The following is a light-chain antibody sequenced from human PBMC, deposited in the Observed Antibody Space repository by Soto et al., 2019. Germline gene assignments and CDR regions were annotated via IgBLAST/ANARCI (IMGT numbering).Light chain of an antibody. J-gene: IGKJ1*01. CDR3: QQCYSSPRT. CDR2: AAS. Sequence: DIQMTQSPSTLSASVGDRVTITCRASQSISTYLNWYQQKLGRAPTLLIYAASSLQSGVPSRFSGGGSGTDFTPTISSLQPEDFAMYFCQQCYSSPRTFGQGTKV. CDR1: QSISTY. V-gene: IGKV1-39*01.